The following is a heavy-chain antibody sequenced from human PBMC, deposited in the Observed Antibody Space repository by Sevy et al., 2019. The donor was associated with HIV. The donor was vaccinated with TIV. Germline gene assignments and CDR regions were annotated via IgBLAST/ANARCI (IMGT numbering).Heavy chain of an antibody. J-gene: IGHJ4*02. CDR2: LSYDDSDE. CDR3: AKDDLGSIDY. V-gene: IGHV3-30-3*02. CDR1: GFIFSTSP. Sequence: GGSLRLSCAASGFIFSTSPMHWVRQAPGKGLEFVAILSYDDSDENYADSVKGRFTISRDNSKNTLYLQMNSLRTEETAVYYCAKDDLGSIDYWGQGTLVTVSS. D-gene: IGHD3-10*01.